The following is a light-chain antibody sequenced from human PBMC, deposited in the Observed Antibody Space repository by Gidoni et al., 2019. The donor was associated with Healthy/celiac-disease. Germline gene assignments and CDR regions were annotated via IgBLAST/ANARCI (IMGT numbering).Light chain of an antibody. CDR1: QSVSSY. V-gene: IGKV3-11*01. J-gene: IGKJ3*01. Sequence: EIVLTQSPATLSLSPGERATLSGRARQSVSSYLAWYQQKPGQAPRLLIYDASNRATGIPARFSGSGSGTDFTLTISSLEPEDFAVYYCQQRSNWRFTFGPGTKVDIK. CDR3: QQRSNWRFT. CDR2: DAS.